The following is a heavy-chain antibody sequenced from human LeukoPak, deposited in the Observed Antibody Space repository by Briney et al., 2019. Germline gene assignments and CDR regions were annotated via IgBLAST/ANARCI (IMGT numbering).Heavy chain of an antibody. CDR1: GGSLNSSEHY. D-gene: IGHD3-3*01. CDR2: KYYSGDT. Sequence: PSETLSLTCTVPGGSLNSSEHYWAWIRQPPGKGLEWIGSKYYSGDTYYSPSLKSRVTISVDTSRNKFALKLNSVTAADTAVYFCARHRLEGDTFDIWGQGTKVTVSS. J-gene: IGHJ3*02. CDR3: ARHRLEGDTFDI. V-gene: IGHV4-39*01.